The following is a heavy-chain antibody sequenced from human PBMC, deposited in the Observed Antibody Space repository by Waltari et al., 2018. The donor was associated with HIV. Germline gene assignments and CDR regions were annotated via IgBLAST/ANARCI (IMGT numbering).Heavy chain of an antibody. J-gene: IGHJ4*02. CDR1: GGSFSSYV. V-gene: IGHV1-69*12. CDR2: LIPRFGAG. CDR3: ARETQETTGGRIFDF. Sequence: QVQLVQSGAEVKKPGSSVKVSCKASGGSFSSYVISGVRQAPGQGLEWMGGLIPRFGAGNYGQNFLSRVTISADESTKTAYMELSGLRSEDTAMYYCARETQETTGGRIFDFWGQGTMVTVSS. D-gene: IGHD4-17*01.